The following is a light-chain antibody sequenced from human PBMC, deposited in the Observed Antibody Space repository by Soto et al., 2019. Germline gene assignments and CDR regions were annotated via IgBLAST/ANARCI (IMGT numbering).Light chain of an antibody. CDR3: VLYMGSGIWV. V-gene: IGLV8-61*01. J-gene: IGLJ3*02. CDR1: SGSVSPSYY. CDR2: TTN. Sequence: QAVVTQEPSFSVSPGGTVTLTCGLSSGSVSPSYYPGWFQQTPGQAPRALIYTTNTRSSGVPDRFSGSILGNKAALTITGAQAADESDYYCVLYMGSGIWVFGGGTKLTVL.